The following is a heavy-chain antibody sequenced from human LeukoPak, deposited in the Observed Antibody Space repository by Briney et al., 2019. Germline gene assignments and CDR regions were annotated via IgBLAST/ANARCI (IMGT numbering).Heavy chain of an antibody. D-gene: IGHD5-18*01. Sequence: GSLRLSCAASGFTFSSYWMHWVRQAPGKGLEWVSYISSSGSTIHYADSVKGRFTISRDNAKNSLYLQMNSLRGEDTAVYYCAREASGYSYGLDAFDIWGQGTTVTVSS. J-gene: IGHJ3*02. CDR1: GFTFSSYW. V-gene: IGHV3-48*04. CDR2: ISSSGSTI. CDR3: AREASGYSYGLDAFDI.